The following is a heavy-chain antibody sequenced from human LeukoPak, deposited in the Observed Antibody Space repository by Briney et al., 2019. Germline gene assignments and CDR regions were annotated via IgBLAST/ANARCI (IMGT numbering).Heavy chain of an antibody. D-gene: IGHD6-13*01. CDR3: ARDSGYSSSWSNFDY. Sequence: PSETLSLTCTVSGGSISSYYWSWIRQPAGKGLEWIGRIYTSGSTNYNPSLKSRVTMSVDTSKNQFSLKLSSVTAADTAVYYRARDSGYSSSWSNFDYWGQGTLVTVSS. CDR2: IYTSGST. V-gene: IGHV4-4*07. CDR1: GGSISSYY. J-gene: IGHJ4*02.